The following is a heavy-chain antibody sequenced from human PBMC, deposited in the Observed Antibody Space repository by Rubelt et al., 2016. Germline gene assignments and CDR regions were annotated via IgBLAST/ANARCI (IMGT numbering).Heavy chain of an antibody. CDR2: VFYRGGS. J-gene: IGHJ2*01. CDR1: GGSISSSRFY. Sequence: QQQLQESGPGLVKPSETLSLTCTVSGGSISSSRFYWGWIRQPPGKGLEWIGSVFYRGGSYYNPSLKSRVTISLTPSKNQFFLEGTPVTATDTAFYVCVRQSAVRVAGSHWYFDLWGRGTLATVSS. D-gene: IGHD2-2*01. V-gene: IGHV4-39*01. CDR3: VRQSAVRVAGSHWYFDL.